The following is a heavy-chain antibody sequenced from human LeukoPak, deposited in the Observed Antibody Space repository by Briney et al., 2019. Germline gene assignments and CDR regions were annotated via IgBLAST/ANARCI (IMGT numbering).Heavy chain of an antibody. J-gene: IGHJ4*02. D-gene: IGHD1-1*01. CDR1: GVSISRFY. V-gene: IGHV4-4*09. CDR3: VQTTGWPGFDY. CDR2: IYSGVPT. Sequence: SETLSLTCTTSGVSISRFYWSWVRQPPGEGLEWIGNIYSGVPTYFNPSLKSRVIISVDTSKNQFPLNLTSVTAADTAMYYCVQTTGWPGFDYWGPGILVTVSS.